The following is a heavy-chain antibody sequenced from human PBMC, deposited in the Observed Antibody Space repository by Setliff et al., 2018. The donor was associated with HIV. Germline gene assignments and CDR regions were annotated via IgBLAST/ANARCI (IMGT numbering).Heavy chain of an antibody. Sequence: SETLSLTCNVSGYSISSGFYWGWIRQPPGKGLEWIGNVFHSGNANYNPSLQSRVTISVDTSKNQFSLMLGSMTAADTAVYYCARERLSRLGFDYWGQGTLVTVSS. D-gene: IGHD1-1*01. J-gene: IGHJ4*02. CDR2: VFHSGNA. CDR1: GYSISSGFY. V-gene: IGHV4-38-2*02. CDR3: ARERLSRLGFDY.